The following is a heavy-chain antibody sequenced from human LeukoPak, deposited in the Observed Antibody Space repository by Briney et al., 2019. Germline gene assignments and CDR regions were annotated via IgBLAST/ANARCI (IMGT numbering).Heavy chain of an antibody. J-gene: IGHJ4*02. Sequence: SETLSLTCTVSGGSISSYYWSWVRQPPGKGLEWIGYIYSSGSTNYNPPLKSRVTISEDTSKNQFSLKLSSVTAADTAIYYCAGGPGDYAYWGQGTLVTVSS. CDR2: IYSSGST. CDR3: AGGPGDYAY. D-gene: IGHD4-17*01. V-gene: IGHV4-59*01. CDR1: GGSISSYY.